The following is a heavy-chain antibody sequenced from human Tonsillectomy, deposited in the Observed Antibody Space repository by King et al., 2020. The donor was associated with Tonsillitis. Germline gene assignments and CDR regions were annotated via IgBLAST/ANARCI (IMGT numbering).Heavy chain of an antibody. CDR3: ATGYCSSTSCYVSWFDY. CDR1: GGSISSSNW. Sequence: VQLQESGPGLVKPSGTLSLTCAVSGGSISSSNWWSWVRQPPGKGLEWIGEIYHSGSTNYNPSLKSRVTISVDKSKNQFSLKLSSGTAADTAVYYCATGYCSSTSCYVSWFDYWGQGTLVTVSS. J-gene: IGHJ4*02. D-gene: IGHD2-2*01. V-gene: IGHV4-4*02. CDR2: IYHSGST.